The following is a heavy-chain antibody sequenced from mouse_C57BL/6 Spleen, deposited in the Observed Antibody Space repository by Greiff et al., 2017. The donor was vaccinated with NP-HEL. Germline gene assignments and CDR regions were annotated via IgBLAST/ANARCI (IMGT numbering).Heavy chain of an antibody. CDR2: INPNNGGT. J-gene: IGHJ1*03. CDR1: GYTFTDYY. Sequence: EVQLQQSGPELVKPGASVKISCKASGYTFTDYYMNWVKQSHGKSLEWIGDINPNNGGTSYNQKFKGKATSTVDKSSSTAYMELRSLTSEDSAVYYCARQGITTVVATRYFDVWGTGTTVTVSS. D-gene: IGHD1-1*01. V-gene: IGHV1-26*01. CDR3: ARQGITTVVATRYFDV.